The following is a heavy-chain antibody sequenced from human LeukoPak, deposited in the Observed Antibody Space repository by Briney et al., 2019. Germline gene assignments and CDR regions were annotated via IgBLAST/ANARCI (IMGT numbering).Heavy chain of an antibody. CDR2: ISGSGGST. D-gene: IGHD6-13*01. Sequence: GGSLRLSCVASGFTFSSYWMNWVRQAPGKGLEWVSAISGSGGSTYYADSVKGRFTISRDNSKNTLYLQMNSLRAEDTAVYYCAKRSSSWDIDYWGQGTLVTVSS. J-gene: IGHJ4*02. CDR1: GFTFSSYW. CDR3: AKRSSSWDIDY. V-gene: IGHV3-23*01.